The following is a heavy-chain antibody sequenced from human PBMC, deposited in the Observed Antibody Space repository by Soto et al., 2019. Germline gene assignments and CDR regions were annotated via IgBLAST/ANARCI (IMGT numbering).Heavy chain of an antibody. J-gene: IGHJ4*02. D-gene: IGHD1-26*01. CDR2: INAGNGNT. CDR1: GYTFTSYA. Sequence: QVQLVQSGAEVKKPGASVKVSCKASGYTFTSYAIHWVRQAPGQRLEWMGWINAGNGNTNYSQKFQGRVTITKDTSASTAYMELSSLRSEDTAVYYCARVEVGASPDYWGQGTLVTVSS. V-gene: IGHV1-3*01. CDR3: ARVEVGASPDY.